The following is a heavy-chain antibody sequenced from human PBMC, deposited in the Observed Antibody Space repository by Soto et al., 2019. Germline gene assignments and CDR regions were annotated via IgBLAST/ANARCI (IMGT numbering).Heavy chain of an antibody. V-gene: IGHV1-18*01. CDR2: ISAYNGNT. CDR3: ASVTTSAHEDAFDI. J-gene: IGHJ3*02. Sequence: GASVKVSCKASGYTFTSYGISWVRQAPGQGLEWMGWISAYNGNTNYAQKLQGRVTMTTDTSTSTAYMELRSLRSDDTAVYYCASVTTSAHEDAFDIWGQGTMVTVS. D-gene: IGHD4-17*01. CDR1: GYTFTSYG.